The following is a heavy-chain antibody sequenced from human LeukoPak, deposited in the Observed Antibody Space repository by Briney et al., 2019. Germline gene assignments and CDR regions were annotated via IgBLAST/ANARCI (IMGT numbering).Heavy chain of an antibody. Sequence: SETLSLTCTVSGGSISSYYWSWIRQPPGKGLEWIGYIYYSGSTNYNPSLKSRVTISVDTSKNHFSLKLSSVTAADTAVYYCARQMDTAMVTGHYYYYMDVWGKGTTVTVSS. D-gene: IGHD5-18*01. CDR3: ARQMDTAMVTGHYYYYMDV. J-gene: IGHJ6*03. CDR1: GGSISSYY. CDR2: IYYSGST. V-gene: IGHV4-59*08.